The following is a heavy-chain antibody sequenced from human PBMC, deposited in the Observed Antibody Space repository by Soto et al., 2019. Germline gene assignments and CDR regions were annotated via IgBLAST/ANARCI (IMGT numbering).Heavy chain of an antibody. J-gene: IGHJ4*02. CDR1: GCSFSSSSYY. CDR2: VDYTGSA. CDR3: ARDRRVAGTTLDY. D-gene: IGHD1-7*01. Sequence: PSETLSLTCTVSGCSFSSSSYYWSWIRQPPGKGLEWIGFVDYTGSATYSPSLKSQLTISLDTPKKQFSLKVNSLTAADTAVYYCARDRRVAGTTLDYWGQGILVT. V-gene: IGHV4-61*01.